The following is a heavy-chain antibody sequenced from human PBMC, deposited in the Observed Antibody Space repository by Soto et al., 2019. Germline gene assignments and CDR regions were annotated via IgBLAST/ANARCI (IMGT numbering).Heavy chain of an antibody. D-gene: IGHD3-10*01. V-gene: IGHV4-31*03. CDR2: IYYSGST. CDR1: GGSISSGGYY. J-gene: IGHJ6*02. Sequence: SSETLSLTCTVSGGSISSGGYYWSWIRQHPGKGLEWIGYIYYSGSTYYNPSLKSRVTISVDTSKNQFSLKLSSVTAADTAVYYCARDRRVTSPVRGPGYYYGMDVWGQGTTVTVSS. CDR3: ARDRRVTSPVRGPGYYYGMDV.